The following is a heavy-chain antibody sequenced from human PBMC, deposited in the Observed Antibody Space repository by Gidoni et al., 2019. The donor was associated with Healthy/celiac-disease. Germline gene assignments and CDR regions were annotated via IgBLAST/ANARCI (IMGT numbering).Heavy chain of an antibody. D-gene: IGHD2-2*01. Sequence: DGLEWIGEINHSGSTNYNPSLKSRVTISVDTSKNQFSLKLSSVTAADTAVYYCARVKYQLPNWFDPWGQGTLVTVSS. J-gene: IGHJ5*02. V-gene: IGHV4-34*01. CDR2: INHSGST. CDR3: ARVKYQLPNWFDP.